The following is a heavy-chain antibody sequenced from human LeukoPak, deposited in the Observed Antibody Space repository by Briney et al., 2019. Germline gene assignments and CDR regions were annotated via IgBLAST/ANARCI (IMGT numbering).Heavy chain of an antibody. V-gene: IGHV4-4*09. D-gene: IGHD4-23*01. CDR3: ADGSGNGY. CDR2: IYTSGST. CDR1: GGSISSYY. Sequence: SETLSLTCTVPGGSISSYYWSWIRQPPGKGLEWIGHIYTSGSTNYNPSLKSRVTISVDTSKNQFSLKLSSVTAADTAVYYCADGSGNGYWGQGTLVTVSS. J-gene: IGHJ4*02.